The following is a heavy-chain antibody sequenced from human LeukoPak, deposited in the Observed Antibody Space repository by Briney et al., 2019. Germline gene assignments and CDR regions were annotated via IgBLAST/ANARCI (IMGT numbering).Heavy chain of an antibody. D-gene: IGHD3-3*01. Sequence: ASVKVSCKTSGISFSNDSISWVRQAPGQGLEWMGWISAYNGNTNYAQKLQGRVTMTTDTSTSTAYMELRSLRSDDTAVYYCARDRIFGVVIIDYWGQGTLVTVSS. V-gene: IGHV1-18*01. CDR2: ISAYNGNT. CDR3: ARDRIFGVVIIDY. J-gene: IGHJ4*02. CDR1: GISFSNDS.